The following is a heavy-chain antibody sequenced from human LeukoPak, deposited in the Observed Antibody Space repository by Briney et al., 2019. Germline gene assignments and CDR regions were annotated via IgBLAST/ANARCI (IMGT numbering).Heavy chain of an antibody. Sequence: QPRGSLRLSCAASGLTFRTGVMSWVRQAPGKRLEWVSSLGSTGSTYYIDSVEGRFSCSRDDSKDTFYLQMCSLTAEDTAVYYCAKWGDFWTGLNNWYFELWGRGTLGTVSS. D-gene: IGHD3/OR15-3a*01. V-gene: IGHV3-23*01. CDR2: LGSTGST. CDR1: GLTFRTGV. J-gene: IGHJ2*01. CDR3: AKWGDFWTGLNNWYFEL.